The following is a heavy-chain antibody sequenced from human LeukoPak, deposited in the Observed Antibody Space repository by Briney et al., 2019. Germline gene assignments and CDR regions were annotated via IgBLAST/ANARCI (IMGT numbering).Heavy chain of an antibody. CDR1: GFTFSSYG. V-gene: IGHV3-30*18. Sequence: GGSLRLSCAASGFTFSSYGMHWVRQAPGKGLEWVAVISYDGTIKFYSDSVRGRFTITRDNPKDTLDLQMNSLRAEDTAVYYCAKEYSYGYWYFDLWGRGTLVTVSS. J-gene: IGHJ2*01. CDR2: ISYDGTIK. CDR3: AKEYSYGYWYFDL. D-gene: IGHD5-18*01.